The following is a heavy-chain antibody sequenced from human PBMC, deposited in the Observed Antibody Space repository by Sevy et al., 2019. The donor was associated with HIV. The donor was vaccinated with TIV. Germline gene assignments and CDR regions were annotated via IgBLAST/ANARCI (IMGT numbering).Heavy chain of an antibody. D-gene: IGHD1-26*01. Sequence: GESLKISCAASGFTFSSYSMNWVRQAPGKGLEWVSSISSSSSYIYYADSVKGRFTISRDNAKNSLYLQMNSLRAEDTAVYYCARVTQLWELKGIDYWGQGTLVTASS. CDR1: GFTFSSYS. CDR3: ARVTQLWELKGIDY. CDR2: ISSSSSYI. V-gene: IGHV3-21*01. J-gene: IGHJ4*02.